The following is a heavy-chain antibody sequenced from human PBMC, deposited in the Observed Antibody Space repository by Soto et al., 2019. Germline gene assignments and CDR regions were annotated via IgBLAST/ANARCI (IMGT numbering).Heavy chain of an antibody. CDR2: IYYSGST. CDR3: ASKGGPKKTYYDFWSGYFPPNYYYYMDV. Sequence: SETLSLTCTVSGGSISSSSYYWGWIRQPPGKGLEWIGSIYYSGSTYYNPSLKSRVTISVDTSKNQFSLKLSSVTAADTAVYYCASKGGPKKTYYDFWSGYFPPNYYYYMDVWGKGTTVTVS. D-gene: IGHD3-3*01. V-gene: IGHV4-39*01. J-gene: IGHJ6*03. CDR1: GGSISSSSYY.